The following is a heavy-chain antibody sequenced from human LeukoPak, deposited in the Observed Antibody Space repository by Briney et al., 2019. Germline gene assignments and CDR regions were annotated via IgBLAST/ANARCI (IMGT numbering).Heavy chain of an antibody. CDR3: ARGGYSYGIGFDY. J-gene: IGHJ4*02. D-gene: IGHD5-18*01. CDR2: IYYSGST. Sequence: SQTLSLTCTVSGGSISSGGYYWSWIRQHPGKGLEWIGYIYYSGSTNYYPSLKSRVTMSIDTSKSQFSLKLRSVTAADTAVYYCARGGYSYGIGFDYWGQGALVTVSS. V-gene: IGHV4-31*03. CDR1: GGSISSGGYY.